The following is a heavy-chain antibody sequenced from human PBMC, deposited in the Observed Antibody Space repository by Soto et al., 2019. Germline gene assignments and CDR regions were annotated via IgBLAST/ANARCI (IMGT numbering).Heavy chain of an antibody. J-gene: IGHJ4*02. CDR3: ARVGAHEYFDL. Sequence: QVQLVQSGAVVKKPGSSVKVSCKSSGGAFGSDPISGVRQAPGQGPEWIGGIIPMFDMVNFAHKFQGRLTITADENTSTDDMELSSLRSEDTDVYYCARVGAHEYFDLWGQGTLVTVSS. V-gene: IGHV1-69*01. CDR1: GGAFGSDP. CDR2: IIPMFDMV. D-gene: IGHD6-6*01.